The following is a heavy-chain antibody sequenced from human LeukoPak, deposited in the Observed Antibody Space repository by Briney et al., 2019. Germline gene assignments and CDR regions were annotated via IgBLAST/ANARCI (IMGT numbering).Heavy chain of an antibody. Sequence: GGSLRLSCTASGFSFSTYAMSWVRQAPGAGLEWVSGLSGSGGNTIYADSVKGRFTISRDNSKNTLFLQMNSLRAEDTAVYYCAKEFSGGWSFGCWGQGTLVTVSS. CDR3: AKEFSGGWSFGC. V-gene: IGHV3-23*01. CDR2: LSGSGGNT. CDR1: GFSFSTYA. D-gene: IGHD2-15*01. J-gene: IGHJ4*02.